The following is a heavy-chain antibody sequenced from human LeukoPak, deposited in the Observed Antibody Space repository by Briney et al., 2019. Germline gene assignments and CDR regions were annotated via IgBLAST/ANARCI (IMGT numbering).Heavy chain of an antibody. D-gene: IGHD6-19*01. CDR3: ARGPWLSSGWYFDY. CDR2: IRGRSDTT. J-gene: IGHJ4*02. V-gene: IGHV3-48*01. CDR1: GFTFTMFS. Sequence: GGSLRLSCAASGFTFTMFSMNWLRQAPGKGLEWIAFIRGRSDTTYYADSVQGRFTISRDNAEDSVYLQMNSLRVEDTAVYYCARGPWLSSGWYFDYRGQGTLVTVSS.